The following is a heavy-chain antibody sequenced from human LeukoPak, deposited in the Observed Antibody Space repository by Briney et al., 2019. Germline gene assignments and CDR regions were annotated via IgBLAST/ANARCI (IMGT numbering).Heavy chain of an antibody. D-gene: IGHD6-13*01. J-gene: IGHJ5*02. V-gene: IGHV4-59*08. Sequence: SETRSLTCPVSGGSISSYYWSWIRQPPGKGLEWIGYIYYSGSTNYNPSLKSRVTISGDTSKNQFSLQLSSVTSADTVVYYCARYLIAAAGMGFDPWGQGTLVTVSS. CDR3: ARYLIAAAGMGFDP. CDR2: IYYSGST. CDR1: GGSISSYY.